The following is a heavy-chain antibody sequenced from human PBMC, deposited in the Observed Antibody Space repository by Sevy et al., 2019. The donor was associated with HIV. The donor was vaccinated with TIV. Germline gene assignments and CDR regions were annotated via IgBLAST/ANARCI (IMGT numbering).Heavy chain of an antibody. D-gene: IGHD3-22*01. J-gene: IGHJ3*02. V-gene: IGHV3-23*01. Sequence: QLGGSLRLSCAASGFTFSNYAMSWVRQAPGKGLEWVSAISGRDGSTFYANSVKGRFTISRDNSKNTLYLQMNSLRAEDTAVYFCAKDITFIVGDAFDIWGQGTMVTVSS. CDR2: ISGRDGST. CDR3: AKDITFIVGDAFDI. CDR1: GFTFSNYA.